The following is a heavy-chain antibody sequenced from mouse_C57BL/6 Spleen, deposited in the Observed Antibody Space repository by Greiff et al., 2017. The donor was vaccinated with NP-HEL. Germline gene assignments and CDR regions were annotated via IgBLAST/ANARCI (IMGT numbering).Heavy chain of an antibody. CDR3: ARKGDYARYWYFDV. J-gene: IGHJ1*03. Sequence: VQLQQPGAELVKPGASVKMSCKASGYTFTSYWITWVKQRPGQGLEWIGDIYPGSGSTNYNEKFKSKATLTVDTSSSTAYMQLSSLTSEDSAVYYCARKGDYARYWYFDVWGTGTTVTVSS. CDR1: GYTFTSYW. CDR2: IYPGSGST. D-gene: IGHD2-4*01. V-gene: IGHV1-55*01.